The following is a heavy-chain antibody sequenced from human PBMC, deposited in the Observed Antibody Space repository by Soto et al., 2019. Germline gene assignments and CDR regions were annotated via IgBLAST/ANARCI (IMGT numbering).Heavy chain of an antibody. J-gene: IGHJ6*02. Sequence: SETLSLTCAVSGGSISSGGYSWSWIRQPPGKGLEWIGYIYHSGSTYYNPSLKSRVTISVDRSKNQFSLKLSSVTAADTAVYYCARVRYYGSGSRYYYYGMDVWGQGTTVTVS. D-gene: IGHD3-10*01. CDR3: ARVRYYGSGSRYYYYGMDV. CDR1: GGSISSGGYS. V-gene: IGHV4-30-2*01. CDR2: IYHSGST.